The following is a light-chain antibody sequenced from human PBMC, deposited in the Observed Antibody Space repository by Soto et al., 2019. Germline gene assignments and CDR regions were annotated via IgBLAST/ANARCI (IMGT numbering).Light chain of an antibody. CDR1: QSVSSY. CDR3: QQRSNWPT. Sequence: EIVLTQSPSTLSLSPGERATLSCRASQSVSSYLACYQQKPGQAPRLLIYDASNRATGIPARFSGSGSGTDFTLTISSLEPEDFAVYYCQQRSNWPTLGGGTKVEIK. J-gene: IGKJ4*01. V-gene: IGKV3-11*01. CDR2: DAS.